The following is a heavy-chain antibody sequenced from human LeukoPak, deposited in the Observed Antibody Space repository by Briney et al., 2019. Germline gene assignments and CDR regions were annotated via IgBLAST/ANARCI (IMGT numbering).Heavy chain of an antibody. V-gene: IGHV3-74*01. Sequence: GGSLRLSCTASGFSFSGHWMHWARQLPGKGLVWVSRISPTGSTTSYADSVKGRFTVSRDNAKNTLYLQVNNLRAEDTAEYYCARGPNSNWSGLDFWGQGTLLTVSS. CDR3: ARGPNSNWSGLDF. CDR1: GFSFSGHW. CDR2: ISPTGSTT. D-gene: IGHD6-6*01. J-gene: IGHJ4*02.